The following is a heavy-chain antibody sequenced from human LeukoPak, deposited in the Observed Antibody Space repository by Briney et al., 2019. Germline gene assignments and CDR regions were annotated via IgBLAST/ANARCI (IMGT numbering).Heavy chain of an antibody. CDR1: GGSFSGYY. CDR3: ARGPHRWDYVWGSYRNDAFDI. CDR2: INHSGST. J-gene: IGHJ3*02. Sequence: SETLSLTCAVYGGSFSGYYWSWIRKPPGKGLEWIGEINHSGSTNYNPSLKSRVTISVDTSKNQFSLKLSSVTAADTAVYYCARGPHRWDYVWGSYRNDAFDIWGQGTMVTVSS. V-gene: IGHV4-34*01. D-gene: IGHD3-16*02.